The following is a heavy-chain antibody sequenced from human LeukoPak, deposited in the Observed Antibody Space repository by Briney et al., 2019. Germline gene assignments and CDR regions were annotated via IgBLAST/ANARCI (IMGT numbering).Heavy chain of an antibody. Sequence: SETLSLTCAVYGGSFSGYYWSWIRQPPGKGLEWIGEINHSGSTNYNPSLKSRVTISVDTSKNQFSLKLSSVTAADTAVYYCARPLYSGSYPDAFDIWGQGTMVTVSS. V-gene: IGHV4-34*01. CDR1: GGSFSGYY. D-gene: IGHD1-26*01. CDR2: INHSGST. CDR3: ARPLYSGSYPDAFDI. J-gene: IGHJ3*02.